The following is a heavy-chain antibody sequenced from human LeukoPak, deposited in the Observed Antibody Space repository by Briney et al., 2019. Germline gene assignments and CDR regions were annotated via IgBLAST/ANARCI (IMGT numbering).Heavy chain of an antibody. D-gene: IGHD3-10*01. J-gene: IGHJ4*02. CDR2: TYHSGAT. CDR1: GDSITSHNW. V-gene: IGHV4-4*01. CDR3: ASCLFDYYYFDQ. Sequence: PRTLCLTCAVSGDSITSHNWWSGVRPPPGRGLEGIGVTYHSGATNYSPSLKSRVTISVDKSKNQLSLRLSSVTAADTAVYFCASCLFDYYYFDQWGKGALVTVSS.